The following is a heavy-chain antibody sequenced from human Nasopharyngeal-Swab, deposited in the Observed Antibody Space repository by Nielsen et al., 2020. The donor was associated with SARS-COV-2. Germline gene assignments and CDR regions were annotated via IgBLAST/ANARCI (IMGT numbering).Heavy chain of an antibody. CDR3: AREEQSFDY. Sequence: GSLRLSCSVSGGSINNYYWIWIRQPAGKGLEWIGRIYFSGSTNYNPSLKSRVTMSVDMSKNQFSLKLSSVTAADTAVYYCAREEQSFDYWGQGTLVAVSS. CDR1: GGSINNYY. CDR2: IYFSGST. D-gene: IGHD1-26*01. J-gene: IGHJ4*02. V-gene: IGHV4-4*07.